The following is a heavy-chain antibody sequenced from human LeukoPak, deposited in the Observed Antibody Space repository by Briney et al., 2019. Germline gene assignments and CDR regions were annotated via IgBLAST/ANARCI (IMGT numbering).Heavy chain of an antibody. CDR1: GGSFSGYY. CDR2: INHSGST. CDR3: ARHPYTVFGRGYTGSTP. J-gene: IGHJ5*02. Sequence: SETLSLTCAVYGGSFSGYYWSWIRQPPGKGLEWIGEINHSGSTNYNPSLKSRVTISVDTSKNQFSLKLSSVTAADTAVYYCARHPYTVFGRGYTGSTPWGQGTLFTVPS. D-gene: IGHD3-3*01. V-gene: IGHV4-34*01.